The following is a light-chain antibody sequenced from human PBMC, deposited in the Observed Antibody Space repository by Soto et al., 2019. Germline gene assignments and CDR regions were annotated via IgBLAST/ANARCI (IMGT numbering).Light chain of an antibody. CDR3: CSYAGSYTYI. Sequence: QSALTQPRSVSRSPGQSVTISYTGTSSDIGGYDYVSWYQQHPGKAPKLMIYDVSKRPSGVPDRFSGSKSGNTASLTISGLQSEDEADYDCCSYAGSYTYIFETGTKVTVL. CDR2: DVS. V-gene: IGLV2-11*01. CDR1: SSDIGGYDY. J-gene: IGLJ1*01.